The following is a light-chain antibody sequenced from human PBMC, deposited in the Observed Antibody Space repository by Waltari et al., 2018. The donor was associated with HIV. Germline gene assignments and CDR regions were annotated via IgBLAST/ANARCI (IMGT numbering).Light chain of an antibody. CDR3: QQYGTLYT. CDR2: DAS. J-gene: IGKJ2*01. CDR1: QRFSRSY. Sequence: IVLTQSPGTLSLSPGERATLPCRAGQRFSRSYLAWYQQKPGQAPMLLIYDASSRATGIPDRFGGSGFGTDFALTSNRLEPEDSAVDYCQQYGTLYTFGQGTKLEIK. V-gene: IGKV3-20*01.